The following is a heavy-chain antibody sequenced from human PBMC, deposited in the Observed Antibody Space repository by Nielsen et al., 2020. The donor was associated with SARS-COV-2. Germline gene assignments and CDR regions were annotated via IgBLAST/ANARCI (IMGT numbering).Heavy chain of an antibody. J-gene: IGHJ5*02. CDR2: IYPGDSDT. CDR1: GYSFTSYW. CDR3: ARQLQYSGSPGWFDP. D-gene: IGHD6-6*01. V-gene: IGHV5-51*01. Sequence: KVACKGSGYSFTSYWIGWVRQMPGKGLEWMGIIYPGDSDTRYSPSFQGQVTISADKSISTAYLQWSSLKASDTAMYYCARQLQYSGSPGWFDPWGQGTLVTVSS.